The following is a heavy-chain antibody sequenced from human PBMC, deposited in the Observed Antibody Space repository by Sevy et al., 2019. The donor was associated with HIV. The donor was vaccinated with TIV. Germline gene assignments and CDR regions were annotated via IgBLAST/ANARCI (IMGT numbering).Heavy chain of an antibody. J-gene: IGHJ6*03. CDR2: IRSKANSYAT. D-gene: IGHD1-26*01. CDR3: TRLGIEGYYYYMDV. Sequence: GGSLKISCAASGFTFSGSAMHWVRQASGKGLEWVGRIRSKANSYATAYAASVKGRFTISRDDSKNTAYLQMNSLKTEDTAVYYCTRLGIEGYYYYMDVWGKGTTVTVSS. V-gene: IGHV3-73*01. CDR1: GFTFSGSA.